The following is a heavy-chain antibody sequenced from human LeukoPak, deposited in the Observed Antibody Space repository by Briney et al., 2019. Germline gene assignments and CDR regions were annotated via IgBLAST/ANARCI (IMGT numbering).Heavy chain of an antibody. D-gene: IGHD2-15*01. CDR3: AREGRLAN. V-gene: IGHV4-30-2*01. J-gene: IGHJ4*02. Sequence: SETLSLTCAVSGGSISSGGYSWSWIRQPPGKGLEWIGYIYHSGSTYYNPSLKSRVTISVDRSKNQFSLKLSSVTAADTAVYYCAREGRLANWGQGTLVTVSS. CDR1: GGSISSGGYS. CDR2: IYHSGST.